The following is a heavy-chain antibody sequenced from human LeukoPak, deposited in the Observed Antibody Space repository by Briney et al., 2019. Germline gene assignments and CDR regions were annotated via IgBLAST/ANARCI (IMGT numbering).Heavy chain of an antibody. J-gene: IGHJ4*02. V-gene: IGHV3-23*01. CDR3: AKGGHHFNPFFY. CDR1: GFTFSSSP. D-gene: IGHD3-3*01. CDR2: IHAGGSDP. Sequence: GGSLRLSCAASGFTFSSSPMGWVRQAPGKGLEWVSSIHAGGSDPFYGDSVQGRFTMSRDNSTNTLSLQLNRLRVEDTAVYFCAKGGHHFNPFFYCGQGTLVTVSS.